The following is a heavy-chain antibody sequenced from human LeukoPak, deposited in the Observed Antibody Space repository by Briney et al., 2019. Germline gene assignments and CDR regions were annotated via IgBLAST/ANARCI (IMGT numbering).Heavy chain of an antibody. CDR1: GGSFSGYY. CDR2: INHSGST. Sequence: SETLSLTCAVYGGSFSGYYWSWIRQPPGKGLEWIGEINHSGSTNYNPSLKRRATTSVDTSKNQFSLKLSSVTAADTAVYYCARGLSPRINMVRGVRPPFRGVFDYWGQGTLVTVSS. CDR3: ARGLSPRINMVRGVRPPFRGVFDY. D-gene: IGHD3-10*01. V-gene: IGHV4-34*01. J-gene: IGHJ4*02.